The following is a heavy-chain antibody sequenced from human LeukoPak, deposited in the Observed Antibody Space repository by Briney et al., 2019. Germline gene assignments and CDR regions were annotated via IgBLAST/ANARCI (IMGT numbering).Heavy chain of an antibody. CDR2: IYYSGNT. Sequence: PSQTMSPTSTASAGSLSYSYWGWNRLPPENGLEWDGYIYYSGNTNYDAPLKSRVAISVDTSKSQYALELSAVTATDTAVYYCARLPLLCGESQAPWGEGT. CDR3: ARLPLLCGESQAP. V-gene: IGHV4-59*01. CDR1: AGSLSYSY. J-gene: IGHJ5*02. D-gene: IGHD3-10*01.